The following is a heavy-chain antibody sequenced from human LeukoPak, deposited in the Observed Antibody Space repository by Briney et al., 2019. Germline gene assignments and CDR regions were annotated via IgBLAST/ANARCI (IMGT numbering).Heavy chain of an antibody. CDR2: INPNSGGT. CDR1: GYTFTSYG. J-gene: IGHJ6*02. D-gene: IGHD2-15*01. CDR3: ARVVRPVGGIVVVVAATYYYYGMDV. V-gene: IGHV1-2*06. Sequence: ASVKVSCTASGYTFTSYGISWVRQAPGQGLEWMGRINPNSGGTNYAQKFQGRVTMTRDTSISTAYMELSRLRSDDTAVYYCARVVRPVGGIVVVVAATYYYYGMDVWGQGTTVTVSS.